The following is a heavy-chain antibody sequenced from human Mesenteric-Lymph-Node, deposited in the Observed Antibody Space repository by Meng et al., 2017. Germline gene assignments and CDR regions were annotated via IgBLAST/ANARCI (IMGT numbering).Heavy chain of an antibody. CDR2: IHDSGST. CDR3: ARASYGSGSPLGESWFDP. Sequence: QVPSPGSGPVLVKPSQPPSLTCTVSGGSISSGGYYWSWIRQHPGKGLEWIGYIHDSGSTYYNPSLKSRVTISADTSKNQFSLKLSSVTAADTAVYYCARASYGSGSPLGESWFDPWGQGTLVTVSS. D-gene: IGHD3-10*01. V-gene: IGHV4-31*03. J-gene: IGHJ5*02. CDR1: GGSISSGGYY.